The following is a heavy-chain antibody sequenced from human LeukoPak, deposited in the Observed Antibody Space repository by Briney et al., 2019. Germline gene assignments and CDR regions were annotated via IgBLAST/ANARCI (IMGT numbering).Heavy chain of an antibody. CDR3: ARVRDGYRFDY. J-gene: IGHJ4*02. V-gene: IGHV1-69*13. CDR1: GDTFSSDA. CDR2: IIPIFGTA. Sequence: ASVKVSCKASGDTFSSDAICWVRQAPGQGLEWMGGIIPIFGTANYAQKFQGRVTITADESTSTAYMELSSLRSEDTAVYYCARVRDGYRFDYWGQGTLVTVSS. D-gene: IGHD5-24*01.